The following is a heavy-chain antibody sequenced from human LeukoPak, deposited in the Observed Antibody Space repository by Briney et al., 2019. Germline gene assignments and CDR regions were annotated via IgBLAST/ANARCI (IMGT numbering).Heavy chain of an antibody. Sequence: SETLSLTCTVSGGSLSSYCWSWVRQPPGKGLEWIGYIFTSGSTDYNPSLKSRVTMSVDTSKNQLSMELRFLTAADTAVYYCATSHDVKTAPYDLWGQGTLVTVSS. D-gene: IGHD2-21*01. V-gene: IGHV4-4*09. J-gene: IGHJ5*02. CDR3: ATSHDVKTAPYDL. CDR2: IFTSGST. CDR1: GGSLSSYC.